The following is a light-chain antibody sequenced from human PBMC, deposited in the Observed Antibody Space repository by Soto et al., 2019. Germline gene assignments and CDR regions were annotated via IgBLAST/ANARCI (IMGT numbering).Light chain of an antibody. V-gene: IGKV1-39*01. CDR2: AAS. CDR1: QSISSY. J-gene: IGKJ2*01. Sequence: DIQMTQSPSSLSASVGDRVTITCRASQSISSYLNWYQQKPGKAPKLLIYAASSLQSGVPSRFSGSGSGTDFTLPISSLQPEDFATYYCQQRYSTSPYTFGQGTKLEIK. CDR3: QQRYSTSPYT.